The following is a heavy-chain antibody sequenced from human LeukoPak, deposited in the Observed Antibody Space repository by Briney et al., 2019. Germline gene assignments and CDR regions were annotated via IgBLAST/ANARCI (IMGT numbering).Heavy chain of an antibody. D-gene: IGHD3-22*01. Sequence: ASVKVSCKASGYTFTSYAMHWVRQAPGQRLEWMGWINAGNGNTKYSQKFQGRVTITRDTSASTAYMELSSLRSEDTAVYYCARDQCVMDYYDSNLGARTCDWYFDLWGRGTLVTVSS. CDR3: ARDQCVMDYYDSNLGARTCDWYFDL. CDR1: GYTFTSYA. CDR2: INAGNGNT. V-gene: IGHV1-3*01. J-gene: IGHJ2*01.